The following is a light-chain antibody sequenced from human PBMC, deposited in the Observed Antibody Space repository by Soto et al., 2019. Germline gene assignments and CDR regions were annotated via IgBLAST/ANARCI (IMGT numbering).Light chain of an antibody. CDR3: QTWGTGIRT. CDR1: SGHSSYA. Sequence: QPVLTQSPSASASLGASVKLTCTLSSGHSSYAIAWHQQQPEKGPRYLMKLNSDGSHSKGDGIPDRFSGSSSGAERYLTISSLQCEDEADYYCQTWGTGIRTFGGGTKLTVL. J-gene: IGLJ3*02. V-gene: IGLV4-69*01. CDR2: LNSDGSH.